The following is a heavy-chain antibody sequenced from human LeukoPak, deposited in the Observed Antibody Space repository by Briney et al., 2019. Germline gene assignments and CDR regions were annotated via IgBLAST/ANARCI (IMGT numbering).Heavy chain of an antibody. CDR2: ISGSGGST. V-gene: IGHV3-23*01. CDR1: GFTFSSYA. D-gene: IGHD4-11*01. J-gene: IGHJ4*02. Sequence: GGSLRLSCAACGFTFSSYAMSWVRQAPGKGLEWVSAISGSGGSTHYADSVKGRFTISRDNSKNTLYLQMNSLRAGDTAVYYCAKDGYSNPYYFDYWGQGTLVTVSS. CDR3: AKDGYSNPYYFDY.